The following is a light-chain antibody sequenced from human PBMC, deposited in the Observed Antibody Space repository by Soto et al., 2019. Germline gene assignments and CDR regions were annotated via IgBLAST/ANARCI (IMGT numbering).Light chain of an antibody. CDR3: CSYAGSSTHV. J-gene: IGLJ1*01. CDR1: SSDVGSSNL. CDR2: EVS. V-gene: IGLV2-23*02. Sequence: QSALTQPASVSGSPGQSITFSCTGTSSDVGSSNLVSWYQQHPGKAPKVLIYEVSKRPSGVSNRFSGSKSGNTASLTISGLHAEDEADYYCCSYAGSSTHVFGTGTKLTVL.